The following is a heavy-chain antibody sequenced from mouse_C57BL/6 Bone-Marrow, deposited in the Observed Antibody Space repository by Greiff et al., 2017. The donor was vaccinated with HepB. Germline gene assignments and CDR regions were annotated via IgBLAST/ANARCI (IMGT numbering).Heavy chain of an antibody. J-gene: IGHJ4*01. D-gene: IGHD2-2*01. CDR2: INPNNGGT. V-gene: IGHV1-26*01. CDR3: ARRRVMVTTNYAMDY. CDR1: GYTFTDYY. Sequence: EVQLQQSGPELVKPGASVKISCKASGYTFTDYYMNWVKQSHGKSLEWIGDINPNNGGTSYNQKFKGKATLTVDKSSSTAYMELRSLTSEDSAVYYCARRRVMVTTNYAMDYWGQGTSVTVSS.